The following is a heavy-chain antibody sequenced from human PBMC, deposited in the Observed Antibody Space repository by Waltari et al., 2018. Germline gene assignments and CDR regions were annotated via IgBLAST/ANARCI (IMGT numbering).Heavy chain of an antibody. CDR2: IYYSGST. CDR3: ARGKNVYDY. D-gene: IGHD6-13*01. J-gene: IGHJ4*02. V-gene: IGHV4-59*01. Sequence: QVQLQESGPGLVKPSETLSLPCTVSGVSISSYYWSWIRQPPGKGLEWIGYIYYSGSTNYNPSLKSRVTISIDTSKNQFSLKLTSVTAADTAVYYCARGKNVYDYWGQGTLVTVSS. CDR1: GVSISSYY.